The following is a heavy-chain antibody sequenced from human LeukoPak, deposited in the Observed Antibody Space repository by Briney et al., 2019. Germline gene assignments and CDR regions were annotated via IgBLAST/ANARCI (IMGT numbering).Heavy chain of an antibody. D-gene: IGHD1-26*01. Sequence: ASVKLSCKASGYTFTSDYMNWVRQAPRQGLEWMGIVNSSGGDIKYAQEFQDGLTVTRDTSTSTIYMELSSLRSEDTAVYNCAGSSDQRNWFDPWGQGTLVIVSS. CDR1: GYTFTSDY. V-gene: IGHV1-46*01. CDR2: VNSSGGDI. J-gene: IGHJ5*02. CDR3: AGSSDQRNWFDP.